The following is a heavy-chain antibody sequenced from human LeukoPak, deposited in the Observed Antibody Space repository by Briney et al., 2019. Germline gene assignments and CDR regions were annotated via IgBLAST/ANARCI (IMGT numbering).Heavy chain of an antibody. Sequence: QAGGSLRLSCAASRFSFSDYTMSWVRQLPGKGLEWVSGIRHSGVDSSYADSVKGRFTISRDNSKNMLYLQMNSLRDDDTGVYYCARGLEDPHLSVFVFSIPEVERLNYYYYYGMDVWGQGTTVTVSS. CDR2: IRHSGVDS. CDR3: ARGLEDPHLSVFVFSIPEVERLNYYYYYGMDV. J-gene: IGHJ6*02. CDR1: RFSFSDYT. V-gene: IGHV3-23*01. D-gene: IGHD3-3*01.